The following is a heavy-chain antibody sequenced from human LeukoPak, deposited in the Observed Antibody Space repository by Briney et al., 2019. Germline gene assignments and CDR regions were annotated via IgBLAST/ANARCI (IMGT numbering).Heavy chain of an antibody. V-gene: IGHV1-69*04. Sequence: GASVKVSCKASGGTFSSYAIIWVRQAPGQGLEWMGRIIPILNIADYAQKFQGRVTITADTSTSTAYMELGSLRSEDTAVYYCARVAGSSYDYWGQGTLVTVSS. J-gene: IGHJ4*02. CDR2: IIPILNIA. D-gene: IGHD3-10*01. CDR1: GGTFSSYA. CDR3: ARVAGSSYDY.